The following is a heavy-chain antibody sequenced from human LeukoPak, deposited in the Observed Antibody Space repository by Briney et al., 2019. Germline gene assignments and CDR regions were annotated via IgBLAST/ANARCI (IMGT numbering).Heavy chain of an antibody. CDR1: GYTFTGYY. Sequence: GASVKVSCKASGYTFTGYYMHWVRQAPGQGLEWMGIINPSGGSTSYAQKFQGRVTMTRDTSTSTVYMELSSLRSEDTAVYYCARAPGAEWPPGGNFDYWGQGTLVTVSS. CDR2: INPSGGST. J-gene: IGHJ4*02. D-gene: IGHD3-3*01. V-gene: IGHV1-46*01. CDR3: ARAPGAEWPPGGNFDY.